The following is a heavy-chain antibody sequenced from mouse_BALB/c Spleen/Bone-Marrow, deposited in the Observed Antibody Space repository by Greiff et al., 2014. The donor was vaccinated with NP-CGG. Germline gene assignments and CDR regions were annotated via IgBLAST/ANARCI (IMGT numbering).Heavy chain of an antibody. CDR2: ISTYSGNT. CDR1: GYTFTDYA. CDR3: ARRTTGYAMDY. J-gene: IGHJ4*01. Sequence: VHLVESGPELVRPGVSVKISCKGSGYTFTDYAIHWVKQSPAKSLEWIGVISTYSGNTKYNQKFKVKATMTVDKSSSTAYMELARLTSEDSAIYYCARRTTGYAMDYWGQGTSVTASS. V-gene: IGHV1-67*01.